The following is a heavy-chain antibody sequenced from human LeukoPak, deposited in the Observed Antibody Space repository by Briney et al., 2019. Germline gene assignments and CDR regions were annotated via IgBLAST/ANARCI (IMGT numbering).Heavy chain of an antibody. Sequence: TGGSLRLSCAASGFTFRSYAMSWVRQAPGKGLEWVSAISGSGGSTYYADSVKGRFTISRDNSKNTLYLQMNSLRAEDTAVYYCAKGTFGELSLFDYWGQGTLVTVSS. V-gene: IGHV3-23*01. CDR3: AKGTFGELSLFDY. CDR1: GFTFRSYA. J-gene: IGHJ4*02. CDR2: ISGSGGST. D-gene: IGHD3-10*01.